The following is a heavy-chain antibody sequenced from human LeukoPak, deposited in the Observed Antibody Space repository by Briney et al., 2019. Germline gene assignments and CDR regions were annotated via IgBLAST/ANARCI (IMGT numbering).Heavy chain of an antibody. Sequence: GGSLRLSCAASGFTFSSYGMHWVRQAPGKGLEWVAVIWYDGSNKYYADSVKGRFTISRDNSKNTLYLQMNSLRAEDTAVYYCARDLSGNSSSFKYYYYGMDVWGQGTTVTVSS. CDR1: GFTFSSYG. D-gene: IGHD6-13*01. V-gene: IGHV3-33*01. J-gene: IGHJ6*02. CDR2: IWYDGSNK. CDR3: ARDLSGNSSSFKYYYYGMDV.